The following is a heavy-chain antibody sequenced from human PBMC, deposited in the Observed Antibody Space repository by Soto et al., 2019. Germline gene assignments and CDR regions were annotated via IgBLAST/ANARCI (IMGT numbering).Heavy chain of an antibody. V-gene: IGHV3-74*01. D-gene: IGHD4-17*01. CDR2: INSDGSTT. Sequence: GSLRLSCAASGFTFSAYLMHWVRQAPGKGLVWVSRINSDGSTTDYADSVKGRFTISRDNAKNTLYLQMNSLRAEDTAVYYCARSHDYGAFGSDYWGQGTLVTVSS. CDR3: ARSHDYGAFGSDY. J-gene: IGHJ4*02. CDR1: GFTFSAYL.